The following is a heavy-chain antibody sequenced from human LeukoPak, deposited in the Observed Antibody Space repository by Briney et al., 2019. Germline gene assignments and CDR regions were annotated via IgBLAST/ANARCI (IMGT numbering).Heavy chain of an antibody. CDR1: GYTFTSYA. V-gene: IGHV1-3*01. Sequence: ASVKVSCKASGYTFTSYAMHWVRQAPGQRLEWMGWINAGNGNTKYSQKFQGRVTITRDTSASTAYMELSSLRSEDTAVYYCARGLVAATGGMYWGQGTLVTVSS. CDR3: ARGLVAATGGMY. CDR2: INAGNGNT. D-gene: IGHD2-15*01. J-gene: IGHJ4*02.